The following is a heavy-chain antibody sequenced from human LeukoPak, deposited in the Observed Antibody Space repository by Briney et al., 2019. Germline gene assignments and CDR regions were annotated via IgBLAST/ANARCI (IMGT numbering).Heavy chain of an antibody. D-gene: IGHD3-22*01. CDR1: GFTFSSYA. Sequence: GGSLRLSCAASGFTFSSYAMHWVRQAPGKGLEWVAFISYEGSNKYYADFVKGRFTISRDNSKNTLYLQMNSLRAEDTAVYYCAKVTYYYDSSGYYNYYFDYWGQGTLVTVSS. V-gene: IGHV3-30*04. CDR2: ISYEGSNK. CDR3: AKVTYYYDSSGYYNYYFDY. J-gene: IGHJ4*02.